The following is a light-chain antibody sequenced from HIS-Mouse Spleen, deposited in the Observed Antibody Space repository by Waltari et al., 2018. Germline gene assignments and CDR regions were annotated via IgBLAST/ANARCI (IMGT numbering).Light chain of an antibody. V-gene: IGKV1-39*01. CDR3: QQSYSTLLT. J-gene: IGKJ3*01. Sequence: DIQMTQSPSSLSASVGDRVPITCRASQSISSYLNWYQQKPGKAPKLLIYAASSLQSGVPSRFSGSGSGTDFTLTISSLQPEDFATYYCQQSYSTLLTFGPGTKVDIK. CDR2: AAS. CDR1: QSISSY.